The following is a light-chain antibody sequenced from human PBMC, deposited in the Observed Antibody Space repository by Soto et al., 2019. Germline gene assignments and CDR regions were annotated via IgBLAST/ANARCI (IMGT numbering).Light chain of an antibody. CDR2: AAS. J-gene: IGKJ1*01. Sequence: EIVLTQSPGTLSLSPGERATLSCRASQSLSSTYLAWYQQKPGQAPRLLIYAASNRATGIPDRFSGSGSGTDFTLTISRLEPEDFAVYYCQQYGSSPWTFGQGTKVDTK. CDR3: QQYGSSPWT. V-gene: IGKV3-20*01. CDR1: QSLSSTY.